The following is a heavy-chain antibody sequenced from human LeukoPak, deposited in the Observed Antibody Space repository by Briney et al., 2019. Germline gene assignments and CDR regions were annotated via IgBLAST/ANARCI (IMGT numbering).Heavy chain of an antibody. CDR2: ISSSSSTI. J-gene: IGHJ6*03. CDR3: AREQQWLVYMDV. V-gene: IGHV3-48*01. D-gene: IGHD6-19*01. CDR1: GFTFSSYS. Sequence: PGGSLRLSCAASGFTFSSYSMNWVRQAPGKGLEWVSYISSSSSTIYYADSVKGRFTISGDNAKNSLYLQMNSLRAEDTAVYYCAREQQWLVYMDVWGEGTTVTVSS.